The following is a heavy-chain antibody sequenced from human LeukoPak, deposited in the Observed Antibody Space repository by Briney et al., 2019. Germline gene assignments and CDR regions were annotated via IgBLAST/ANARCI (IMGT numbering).Heavy chain of an antibody. CDR1: GYTFTSYD. CDR2: MNPNSGNT. D-gene: IGHD6-6*01. J-gene: IGHJ4*02. V-gene: IGHV1-8*03. Sequence: GASVKVSCKASGYTFTSYDINWVRQATGQGLEWMGWMNPNSGNTGYAQKFQGRVTITRNTSISTAYMELSSLRSEDTAVYYCARGKSIAARQPLGYWGQGTLVTVSS. CDR3: ARGKSIAARQPLGY.